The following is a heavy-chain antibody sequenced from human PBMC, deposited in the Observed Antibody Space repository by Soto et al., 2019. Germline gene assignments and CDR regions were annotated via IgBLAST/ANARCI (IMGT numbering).Heavy chain of an antibody. CDR2: IHYSGST. CDR1: GGSISSSSYC. J-gene: IGHJ6*02. Sequence: QLQLQESGPELVKPSETLSLTCTVSGGSISSSSYCWGWTRQPPGKGLEWIGRIHYSGSTYYSPSLRGRVTISADPAKNPFSLNLSSLTAADTAVYYCARVSTARTDYCASAMDVWGQGTTVSVSS. V-gene: IGHV4-39*01. CDR3: ARVSTARTDYCASAMDV.